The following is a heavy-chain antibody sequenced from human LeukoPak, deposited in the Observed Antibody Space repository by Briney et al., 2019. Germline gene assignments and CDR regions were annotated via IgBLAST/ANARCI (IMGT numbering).Heavy chain of an antibody. V-gene: IGHV3-23*01. CDR2: ISGSGGST. CDR1: GFTFSSYA. D-gene: IGHD2-2*03. Sequence: GGSLRLSCVASGFTFSSYAMSWVRQAPGKGLEWVSAISGSGGSTYYADSVKGRFTISRDNSKNTLYLQMNSLRAEDTAVYYCAKDGYCSSTSCYYYYGMDVWGQGTTVTVSS. CDR3: AKDGYCSSTSCYYYYGMDV. J-gene: IGHJ6*02.